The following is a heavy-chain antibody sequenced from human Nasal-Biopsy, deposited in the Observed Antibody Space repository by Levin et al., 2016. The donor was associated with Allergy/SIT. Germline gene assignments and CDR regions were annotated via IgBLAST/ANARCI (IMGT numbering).Heavy chain of an antibody. D-gene: IGHD2-2*01. CDR1: GAAISDYF. CDR3: ARGTRRTSDFDY. CDR2: IDYSGST. V-gene: IGHV4-59*12. J-gene: IGHJ4*02. Sequence: SETLSLTCTLSGAAISDYFWTWIRQPPGKGLEWIGDIDYSGSTNYNPSLKSRVTISADTSKNHFSLNLISVTAADTAVYYCARGTRRTSDFDYWGQGTLVTVSS.